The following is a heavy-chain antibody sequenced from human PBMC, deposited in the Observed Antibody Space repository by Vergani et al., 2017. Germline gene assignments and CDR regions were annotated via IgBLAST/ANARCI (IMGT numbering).Heavy chain of an antibody. CDR1: GYSISSGYY. CDR3: ARYSSSWYAFDY. CDR2: ICHSGST. Sequence: QVQLQESGPGLVKPSETLSLTCAVSGYSISSGYYWGWIRQPPGKGLEWIGSICHSGSTYYNPSLKSRVTISVDTSKNQFSLKLSSVAAADTAVYYCARYSSSWYAFDYWGQGTLVTVSS. D-gene: IGHD6-13*01. V-gene: IGHV4-38-2*01. J-gene: IGHJ4*02.